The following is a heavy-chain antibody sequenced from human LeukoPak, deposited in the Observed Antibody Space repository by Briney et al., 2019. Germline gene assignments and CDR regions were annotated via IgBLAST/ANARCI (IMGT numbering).Heavy chain of an antibody. D-gene: IGHD6-25*01. CDR1: GLPFSDFY. J-gene: IGHJ4*02. CDR2: ISSSSSYT. Sequence: GGSLRLSCVVSGLPFSDFYMNWIRQAPGKGLEWISYISSSSSYTDYAASVKGRFTIHRDNAKSALYLQMNSLRVEDTAVYYCAAGTAADYWGQGTLVIVSS. V-gene: IGHV3-11*03. CDR3: AAGTAADY.